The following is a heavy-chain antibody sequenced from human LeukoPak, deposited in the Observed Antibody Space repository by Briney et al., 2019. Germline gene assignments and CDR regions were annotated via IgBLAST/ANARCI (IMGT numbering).Heavy chain of an antibody. Sequence: GGSLRLSCAASGFTFSNYWMNWVRQAPGKGLEWVANIKQDGSEMYSVDSVKGRFTISRDNAKNSLYLQMNSLRAEDTAVYYCARDFRNSYGPASYYFDYWGQGTLVTVSS. J-gene: IGHJ4*02. CDR3: ARDFRNSYGPASYYFDY. D-gene: IGHD5-18*01. CDR2: IKQDGSEM. CDR1: GFTFSNYW. V-gene: IGHV3-7*04.